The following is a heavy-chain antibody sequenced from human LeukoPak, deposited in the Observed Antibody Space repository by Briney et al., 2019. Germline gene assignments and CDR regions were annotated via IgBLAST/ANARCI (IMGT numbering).Heavy chain of an antibody. J-gene: IGHJ5*02. V-gene: IGHV3-7*01. Sequence: KQDGAEQYYVDSVKGRFSISRDNAKNSLYLQMNSLRAEDTAVYYCARDHAPYYYDSSGYAWGQGTLVTVSS. D-gene: IGHD3-22*01. CDR3: ARDHAPYYYDSSGYA. CDR2: KQDGAEQ.